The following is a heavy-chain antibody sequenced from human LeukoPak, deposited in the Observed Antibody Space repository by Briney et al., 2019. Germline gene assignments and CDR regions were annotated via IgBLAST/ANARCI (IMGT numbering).Heavy chain of an antibody. V-gene: IGHV3-23*01. CDR1: GFTFSSYA. J-gene: IGHJ5*02. Sequence: PGGSLRPSCAASGFTFSSYAMSWVRQAPGKGLEWVSAISGSGGSTYYADSVKGRFTISRDNSKNTLYLQMNSLRAEDTAVYYCAKEIGSGSYHNNWFDPWGQGTLVTVSS. D-gene: IGHD3-10*01. CDR2: ISGSGGST. CDR3: AKEIGSGSYHNNWFDP.